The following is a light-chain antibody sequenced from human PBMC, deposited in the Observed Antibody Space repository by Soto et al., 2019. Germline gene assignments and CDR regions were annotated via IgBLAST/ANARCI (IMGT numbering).Light chain of an antibody. V-gene: IGLV2-14*01. CDR1: SSDVGGYNF. CDR2: EVS. J-gene: IGLJ1*01. CDR3: SSYTSSNTLV. Sequence: QSVLTQPASVSGSPGQSITISCTGTSSDVGGYNFVSWYQQHPGKTPKLMIYEVSDRPSGVSNRFSGSKSGNTASLTISGLQPEDEADYYCSSYTSSNTLVFGTGTKVTVL.